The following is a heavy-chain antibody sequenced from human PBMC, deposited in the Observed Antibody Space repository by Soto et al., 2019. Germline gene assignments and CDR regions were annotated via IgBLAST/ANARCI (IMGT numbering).Heavy chain of an antibody. CDR2: IYSGGST. CDR1: GFTVSSNY. D-gene: IGHD3-10*01. Sequence: GGSLRLSCAASGFTVSSNYMSWVRQAGGKVLEMVEVIYSGGSTYYADSVKGRFTISRDNSKNTLYLQMSSLRAEDTAVYYCAKRSELPLFDYWGQGTVVTVSS. J-gene: IGHJ4*02. CDR3: AKRSELPLFDY. V-gene: IGHV3-53*01.